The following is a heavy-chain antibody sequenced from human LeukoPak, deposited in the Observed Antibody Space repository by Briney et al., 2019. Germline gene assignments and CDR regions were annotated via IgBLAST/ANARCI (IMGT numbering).Heavy chain of an antibody. CDR3: AREPMAVAAETFDY. CDR2: ISSGSSTI. Sequence: PGGSLRLSCAASGFTFTNYSMNWVRQAPGKGLEWVSYISSGSSTIYYADSVKGRFTISRDNAKNSLFLQMNSLRAEDTAVYYCAREPMAVAAETFDYWGQGTLVTVSS. D-gene: IGHD6-19*01. J-gene: IGHJ4*02. V-gene: IGHV3-48*01. CDR1: GFTFTNYS.